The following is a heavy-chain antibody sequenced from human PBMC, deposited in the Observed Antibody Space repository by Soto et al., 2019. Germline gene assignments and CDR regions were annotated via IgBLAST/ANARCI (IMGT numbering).Heavy chain of an antibody. CDR2: IHPGNDNT. J-gene: IGHJ5*02. CDR1: GYTFTSYA. CDR3: AKQYYDILTGYLNWFEP. Sequence: ASVKVSCKASGYTFTSYAIHWVRQAPGQRLEWMGWIHPGNDNTKYSQKFQGRVTITRDTSASTAYMELSSLRSEDTAVYYCAKQYYDILTGYLNWFEPWGQGTLVTVSS. D-gene: IGHD3-9*01. V-gene: IGHV1-3*01.